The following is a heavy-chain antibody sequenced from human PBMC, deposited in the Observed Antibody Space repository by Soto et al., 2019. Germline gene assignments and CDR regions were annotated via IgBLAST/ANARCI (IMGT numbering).Heavy chain of an antibody. CDR3: AKGFRRYGSGTL. V-gene: IGHV3-23*01. CDR1: GFTLSSYA. Sequence: GGSLRLSCAASGFTLSSYAMSWVRQAPGKGLEWVSAISGSGGSTYYADSVKGRFTISRGNSKNTLYLQMNSLRAEDTAVYYCAKGFRRYGSGTLWGQGTLVTVSS. CDR2: ISGSGGST. J-gene: IGHJ4*02. D-gene: IGHD3-10*01.